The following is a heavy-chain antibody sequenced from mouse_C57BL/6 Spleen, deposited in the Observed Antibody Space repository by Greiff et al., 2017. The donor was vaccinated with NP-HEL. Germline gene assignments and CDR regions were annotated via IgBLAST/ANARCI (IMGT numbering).Heavy chain of an antibody. CDR2: IDPEDGET. Sequence: VQLKQSGAELVKPGASVKLSCTASGFNIKDYYMPWVKQRTEQGLEWIGRIDPEDGETKYAPKFQGKATITADTSSNTAYLQLSSLTSEDTAVYYCAPSTPGSAYWGQGTLVTVSA. CDR3: APSTPGSAY. J-gene: IGHJ3*01. V-gene: IGHV14-2*01. D-gene: IGHD2-1*01. CDR1: GFNIKDYY.